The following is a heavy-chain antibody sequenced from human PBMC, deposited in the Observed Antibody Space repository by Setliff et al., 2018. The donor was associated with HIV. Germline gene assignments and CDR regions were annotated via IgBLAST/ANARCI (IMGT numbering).Heavy chain of an antibody. J-gene: IGHJ4*02. V-gene: IGHV4-34*01. Sequence: SETLSLTCAVYGGSFSGYYWSWIRQPPGKGLEWIGEINHIGSTKYNPSLESRLTISVDTSKNQFSLKLNSATAADTAVYYCARQDSTDWYRKPFDSWGQGNLVTVSS. CDR3: ARQDSTDWYRKPFDS. CDR2: INHIGST. CDR1: GGSFSGYY. D-gene: IGHD3-22*01.